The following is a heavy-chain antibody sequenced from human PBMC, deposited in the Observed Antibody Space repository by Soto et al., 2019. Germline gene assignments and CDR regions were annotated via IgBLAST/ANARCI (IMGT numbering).Heavy chain of an antibody. CDR3: ARGLGSSWLFWYFDL. Sequence: EEQLVESGGGLIRPGGSLRLSCAASGITFSNYEMNWVRQAPGKGLEWVSYISSSGDTIYYADSVKGRFTISRDNAKNSVFLQMNSLAAADTAVYYCARGLGSSWLFWYFDLWGRGTPVTVSS. J-gene: IGHJ2*01. CDR1: GITFSNYE. CDR2: ISSSGDTI. V-gene: IGHV3-48*03. D-gene: IGHD6-13*01.